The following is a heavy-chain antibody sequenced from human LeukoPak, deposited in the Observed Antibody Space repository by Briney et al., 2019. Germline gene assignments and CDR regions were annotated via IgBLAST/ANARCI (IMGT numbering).Heavy chain of an antibody. V-gene: IGHV3-11*04. CDR1: GFTFSDYY. CDR2: ITGSGDAI. Sequence: GGSLRLSCAASGFTFSDYYMTWIRQAPGKGLQWLSYITGSGDAIYSADSVKGRFTISRDNVKNSLYLQMNSLRAEDTAVYYCARVLFSVRPYYFDYWGQGTRVTVSS. D-gene: IGHD3-10*02. CDR3: ARVLFSVRPYYFDY. J-gene: IGHJ4*02.